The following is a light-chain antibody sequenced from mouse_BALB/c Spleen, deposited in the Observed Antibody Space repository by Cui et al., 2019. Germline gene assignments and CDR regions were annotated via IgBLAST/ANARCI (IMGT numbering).Light chain of an antibody. V-gene: IGKV4-79*01. CDR2: STS. J-gene: IGKJ5*01. Sequence: QIVLTQSPAIMSASPGEKLTLTCSASSSVSSSYLYWYQQKPGSSPKLWIYSTSNLASGVTARFSGSGSGTSYSLTISSMEAEDAASYFCHQWSSYPPTFGAGTKLELK. CDR1: SSVSSSY. CDR3: HQWSSYPPT.